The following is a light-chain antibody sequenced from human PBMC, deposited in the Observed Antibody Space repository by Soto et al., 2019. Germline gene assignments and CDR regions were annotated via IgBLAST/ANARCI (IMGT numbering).Light chain of an antibody. CDR3: SSYAGSSTL. J-gene: IGLJ2*01. CDR2: EVT. V-gene: IGLV2-23*02. CDR1: SSDVGSYNL. Sequence: QSALTQPASVSGSPGQSITFSCTGTSSDVGSYNLVSWYQQDPGKAPKLMIYEVTKRPSGVSNRFSGSKSGNTASLTISGLQAEDEADYYCSSYAGSSTLFGGGTKVTVL.